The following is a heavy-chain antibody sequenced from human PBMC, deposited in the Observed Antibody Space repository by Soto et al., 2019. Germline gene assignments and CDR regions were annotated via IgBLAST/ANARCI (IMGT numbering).Heavy chain of an antibody. CDR3: VKVSVAATDRNHYFDY. Sequence: EVQLVESGGGLVQPGRSLRLSCAASGFTFDDYAMHWVRQAPGKGLEWVSGISWNSGSIGYADSVKGRFTISRDNAKNSLYLQMNSLRAEDTALYYCVKVSVAATDRNHYFDYWGQGTLVTVSS. CDR1: GFTFDDYA. J-gene: IGHJ4*02. V-gene: IGHV3-9*01. CDR2: ISWNSGSI. D-gene: IGHD2-15*01.